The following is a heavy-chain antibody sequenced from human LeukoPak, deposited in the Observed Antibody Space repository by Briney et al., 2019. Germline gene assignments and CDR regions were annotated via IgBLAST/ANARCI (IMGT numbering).Heavy chain of an antibody. CDR2: IYSDGSRT. Sequence: PGGSLRLSCAASGFSFSSYWMHWVRQAPGKGLVWVSRIYSDGSRTSYGDSVKGRFTISRDNGKNTLYMQMNSLRAEDTAVYYCAREDYGGNPFGYWGQGTLVTVSS. V-gene: IGHV3-74*01. CDR3: AREDYGGNPFGY. D-gene: IGHD4-23*01. CDR1: GFSFSSYW. J-gene: IGHJ4*02.